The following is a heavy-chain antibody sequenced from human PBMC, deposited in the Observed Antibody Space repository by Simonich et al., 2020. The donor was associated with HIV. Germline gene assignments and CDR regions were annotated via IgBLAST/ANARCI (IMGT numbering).Heavy chain of an antibody. CDR1: GGSFSGYY. CDR3: ARRGSGLLLWFGEFDY. J-gene: IGHJ4*02. CDR2: INHNGST. D-gene: IGHD3-10*01. V-gene: IGHV4-34*01. Sequence: QVQLQQWGAGLLKPWETLSLTCAVYGGSFSGYYWSWIRQSPGKGLEWIGEINHNGSTNYNPSLKSRGTISVDTSKNQFSLKLNSVTAADTAVYYCARRGSGLLLWFGEFDYWGQGTLVTVSS.